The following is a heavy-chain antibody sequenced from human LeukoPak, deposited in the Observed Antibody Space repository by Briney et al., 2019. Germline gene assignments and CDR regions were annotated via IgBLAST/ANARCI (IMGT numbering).Heavy chain of an antibody. J-gene: IGHJ4*02. Sequence: ASVKASCKASGYTFTSYGISWVRQDPGQGLEWMGWISAYNGNTNYTQKLQGRVTMTPDTSTSTAYMELRSLRSADTAVYYGARGETMVPEDDYWGQGTVVTVSS. CDR3: ARGETMVPEDDY. D-gene: IGHD4/OR15-4a*01. V-gene: IGHV1-18*01. CDR2: ISAYNGNT. CDR1: GYTFTSYG.